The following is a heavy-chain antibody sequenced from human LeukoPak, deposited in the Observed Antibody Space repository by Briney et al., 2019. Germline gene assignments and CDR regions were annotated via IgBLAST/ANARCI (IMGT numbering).Heavy chain of an antibody. CDR1: GITFSHYE. Sequence: GGSLRLSCVASGITFSHYEMNWVRQAPGKGLEWVSAISGSGGSTYYADSVKGRFTISRDNSKNTLYLQMNSLRAEDTAVYYCAKDAAAGAIDYWGQGTLVTVSS. V-gene: IGHV3-23*01. CDR2: ISGSGGST. D-gene: IGHD6-13*01. J-gene: IGHJ4*02. CDR3: AKDAAAGAIDY.